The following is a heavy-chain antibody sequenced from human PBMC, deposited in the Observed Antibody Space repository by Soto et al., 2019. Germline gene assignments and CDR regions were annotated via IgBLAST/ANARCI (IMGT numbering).Heavy chain of an antibody. CDR3: AKSALDDSSGYWPFFVDY. J-gene: IGHJ4*02. D-gene: IGHD3-22*01. CDR2: IIPIFGTA. V-gene: IGHV1-69*13. CDR1: GGTFSSYA. Sequence: SVKVSCKASGGTFSSYAISWVRQAPGQGLEWMGGIIPIFGTANYAQKFQGRVTITADESTSTAYMELSSLRSEDTAVYYCAKSALDDSSGYWPFFVDYWGQGTLVTVSS.